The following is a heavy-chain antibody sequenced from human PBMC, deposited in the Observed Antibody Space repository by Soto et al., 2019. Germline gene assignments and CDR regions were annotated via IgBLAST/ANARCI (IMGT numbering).Heavy chain of an antibody. J-gene: IGHJ4*02. CDR3: ARLRWSRGYFDY. CDR1: GGSISSYY. CDR2: IYYSGST. Sequence: WATLSLTCTVSGGSISSYYWSWIRQPPGKGLEWIGYIYYSGSTNYNPSLKSRVTISVDTSKNQFSLKLSSVTAADTAVYYCARLRWSRGYFDYWGQGTLVTV. D-gene: IGHD4-17*01. V-gene: IGHV4-59*01.